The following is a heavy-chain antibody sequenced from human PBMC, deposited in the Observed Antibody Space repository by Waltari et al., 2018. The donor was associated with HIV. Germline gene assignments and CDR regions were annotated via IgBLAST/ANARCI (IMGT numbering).Heavy chain of an antibody. CDR2: INPNGGST. V-gene: IGHV1-46*01. Sequence: QVQLVQSGAEVKKPGASVNIPCKASGYTFTRYHIHWVRQAPGQGLEWMGIINPNGGSTFYPRKFQGRVTMTSDTSTSTVYMELSSLRSEDTAVYYCARAIRGDYGDNAERDVWGQETMVTVSS. D-gene: IGHD4-17*01. CDR3: ARAIRGDYGDNAERDV. CDR1: GYTFTRYH. J-gene: IGHJ3*01.